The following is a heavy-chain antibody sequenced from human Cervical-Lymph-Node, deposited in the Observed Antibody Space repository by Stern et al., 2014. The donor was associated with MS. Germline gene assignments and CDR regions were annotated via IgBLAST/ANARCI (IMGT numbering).Heavy chain of an antibody. CDR3: ARGLLGSENAFDI. CDR2: ISTSNGNT. Sequence: VQLVQSGAEVKKPGASGKVSCKASGYTFTSFGISWVRPATGKELDWMGWISTSNGNTNYAQKLQGRVTMTTDTSTSTACMELRSLRSDDTAVYYCARGLLGSENAFDIWGQGTMVTVSS. D-gene: IGHD2-15*01. V-gene: IGHV1-18*01. J-gene: IGHJ3*02. CDR1: GYTFTSFG.